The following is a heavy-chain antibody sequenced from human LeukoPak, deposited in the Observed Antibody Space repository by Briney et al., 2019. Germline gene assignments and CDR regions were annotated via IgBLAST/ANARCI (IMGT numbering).Heavy chain of an antibody. D-gene: IGHD2-15*01. Sequence: SETLSLTCTVSGGSVNSGSYYWSWIRQPPGKGLEWIGFIYYSGSTNYNPSLKSRVNISLDTSKNQFSLKVSSVTAADTAVYYRARVHSFNWFDPWGQGTLVIVSS. CDR2: IYYSGST. CDR3: ARVHSFNWFDP. CDR1: GGSVNSGSYY. J-gene: IGHJ5*02. V-gene: IGHV4-61*01.